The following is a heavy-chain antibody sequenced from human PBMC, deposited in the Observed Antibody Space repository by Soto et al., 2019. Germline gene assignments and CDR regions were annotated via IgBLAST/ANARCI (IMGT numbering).Heavy chain of an antibody. Sequence: SETLSLTCTVSGGSISSSSYYWGWIRQPPGKGLEWIGSIYYSGSTYYNPSLKSRVTISVDTSKNQFSLKLSSVTAADTAVYYCAREAAANPHYYYGMDVWGQGTTVTVSS. D-gene: IGHD6-13*01. V-gene: IGHV4-39*02. J-gene: IGHJ6*02. CDR1: GGSISSSSYY. CDR3: AREAAANPHYYYGMDV. CDR2: IYYSGST.